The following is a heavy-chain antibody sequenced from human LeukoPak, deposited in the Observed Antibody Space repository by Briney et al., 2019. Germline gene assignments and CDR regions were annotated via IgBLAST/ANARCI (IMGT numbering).Heavy chain of an antibody. CDR3: AREVGALDY. J-gene: IGHJ4*02. CDR2: ISYDGSNK. Sequence: LEWVAVISYDGSNKYYADSVKGRFTISRDNSKNTLYLQMNSLRAEDTAVYYCAREVGALDYWGQGTLVTVSS. D-gene: IGHD1-26*01. V-gene: IGHV3-30-3*01.